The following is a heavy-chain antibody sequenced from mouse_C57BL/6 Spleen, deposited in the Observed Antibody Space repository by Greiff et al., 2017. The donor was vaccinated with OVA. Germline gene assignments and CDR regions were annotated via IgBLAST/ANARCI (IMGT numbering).Heavy chain of an antibody. CDR3: ARGFYYGNYGGYFDV. CDR1: GYTFTDYN. Sequence: VQLQQSGPELVKPGASVKIPCKASGYTFTDYNMDWVKQSHGKSLEWIGDINPNNGGTIYNQKFKGKATLTVDKSSSTAYMELRSLTSEDTAVYYCARGFYYGNYGGYFDVWGTGTTVTVSS. V-gene: IGHV1-18*01. CDR2: INPNNGGT. D-gene: IGHD2-1*01. J-gene: IGHJ1*03.